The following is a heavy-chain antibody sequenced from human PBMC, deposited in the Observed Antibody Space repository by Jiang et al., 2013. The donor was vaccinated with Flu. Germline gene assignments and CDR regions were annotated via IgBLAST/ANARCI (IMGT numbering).Heavy chain of an antibody. CDR1: GGSFSGYY. CDR3: ARGELARGTFQHGSGSYYRGYYYHGMDV. V-gene: IGHV4-34*01. CDR2: INHSGST. J-gene: IGHJ6*02. Sequence: LLKPSETLSLTCAVYGGSFSGYYWSWIRQPPGKGLEWIGEINHSGSTNYNPSLKSRVTISVDTPKNQFSLKLSSVTAADTAVYYCARGELARGTFQHGSGSYYRGYYYHGMDVWGQGTTVTVSS. D-gene: IGHD3-10*01.